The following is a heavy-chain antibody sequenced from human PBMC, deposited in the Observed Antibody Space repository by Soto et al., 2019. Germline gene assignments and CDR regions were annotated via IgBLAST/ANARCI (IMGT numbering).Heavy chain of an antibody. D-gene: IGHD2-2*01. CDR3: AKVTTSCYAGFFDL. CDR2: LSDSGDSI. V-gene: IGHV3-23*01. J-gene: IGHJ4*02. Sequence: EVQLLESGGGLVQPGRSLRLSCTASGFTFSSHAMTWVRQAPGKGLEWVSGLSDSGDSIYYADSVKGRFTIYRDNSINTMYMQMNTLRVEDTAVYYCAKVTTSCYAGFFDLWGQGTLVTVSS. CDR1: GFTFSSHA.